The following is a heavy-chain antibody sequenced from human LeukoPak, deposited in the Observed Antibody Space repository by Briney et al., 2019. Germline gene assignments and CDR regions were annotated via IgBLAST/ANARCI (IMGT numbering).Heavy chain of an antibody. CDR2: ISYDGSNK. V-gene: IGHV3-30-3*01. CDR1: GFTFSSYA. D-gene: IGHD6-6*01. J-gene: IGHJ6*03. Sequence: GGSLRLSCAASGFTFSSYAMHCVRQAPGKGLEWVAVISYDGSNKYYADSVKGRFTISRDNSKNTLYLQMNSLRAEDTAVYYCARASRIAARPGYYYYYMDVWGKGTTVTVSS. CDR3: ARASRIAARPGYYYYYMDV.